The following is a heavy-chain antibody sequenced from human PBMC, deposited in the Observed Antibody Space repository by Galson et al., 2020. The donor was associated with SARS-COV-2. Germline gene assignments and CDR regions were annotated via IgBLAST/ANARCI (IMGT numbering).Heavy chain of an antibody. CDR3: ASLNPYST. CDR2: VSYSGGA. Sequence: SETLSLTCTVSGASISSYYWSWIRQPPGKGLEWIGFVSYSGGANSNPSLKSRVTISVDTSKNQFSLKLTSVTTADTAVYYCASLNPYSTWGQGTLVTVSS. D-gene: IGHD6-13*01. J-gene: IGHJ5*02. V-gene: IGHV4-59*01. CDR1: GASISSYY.